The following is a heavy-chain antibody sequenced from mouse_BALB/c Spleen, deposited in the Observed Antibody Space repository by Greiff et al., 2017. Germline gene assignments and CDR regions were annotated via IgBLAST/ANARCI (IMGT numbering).Heavy chain of an antibody. V-gene: IGHV2-9*02. J-gene: IGHJ3*01. CDR1: GFSLTSYG. CDR3: ARDRPAY. CDR2: IWAGGST. Sequence: QVQGVASGPGLVAPSQSLSITCPVSGFSLTSYGVHWVRQPPGKGLEWLGVIWAGGSTNYNSALMSRLSISKDNSKSQVFLKMNSLQTDDTAMYYCARDRPAYWGQGTLVTVSA.